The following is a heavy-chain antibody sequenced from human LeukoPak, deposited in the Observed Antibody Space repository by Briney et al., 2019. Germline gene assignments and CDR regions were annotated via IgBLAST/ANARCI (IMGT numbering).Heavy chain of an antibody. CDR3: ARDSDRISLLD. CDR1: GFTVSSNY. Sequence: GGSLRLSCAASGFTVSSNYMSWVRQAPGKGLEWVSVIYSGGTTYYADSVKGRFTISRDNSKNTLYLQMNSLRAEDTAVYYCARDSDRISLLDWGQGTLVTVSS. CDR2: IYSGGTT. D-gene: IGHD3-3*02. V-gene: IGHV3-53*01. J-gene: IGHJ4*02.